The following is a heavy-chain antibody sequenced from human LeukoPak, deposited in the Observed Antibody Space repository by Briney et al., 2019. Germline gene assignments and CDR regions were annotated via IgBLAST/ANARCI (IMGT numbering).Heavy chain of an antibody. CDR3: ATYRQVLLPFES. V-gene: IGHV3-30*03. CDR1: GFTFSNYG. D-gene: IGHD2-8*02. CDR2: ISYDGNKK. Sequence: GRSLRLSCAASGFTFSNYGIHWVRQAPGKGLEWVALISYDGNKKYYVDSVKGRFTVSRDTSKNTLYLQMNSLRAEDTAIYYCATYRQVLLPFESWGQGTLVTISS. J-gene: IGHJ4*02.